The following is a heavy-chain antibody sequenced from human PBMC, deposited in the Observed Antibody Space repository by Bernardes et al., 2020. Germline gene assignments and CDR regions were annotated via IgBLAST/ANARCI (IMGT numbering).Heavy chain of an antibody. CDR3: ARDWGYSSERGGPEAFDI. Sequence: GGSLRLSCAASGFTFSSYGMHWVRQAPGKGLEWVAVIWYDGSNKYYADSVKGRFTISRDNSKNTLYLQMNSLRAEDTAVYYCARDWGYSSERGGPEAFDIWGQGTMVTVSS. CDR2: IWYDGSNK. CDR1: GFTFSSYG. V-gene: IGHV3-33*01. J-gene: IGHJ3*02. D-gene: IGHD6-19*01.